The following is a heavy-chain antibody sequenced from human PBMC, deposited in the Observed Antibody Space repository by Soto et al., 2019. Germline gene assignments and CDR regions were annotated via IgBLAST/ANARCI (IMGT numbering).Heavy chain of an antibody. CDR3: AKDRSLGYCSGGDCYYYYGMDV. CDR2: VSYDGDKK. J-gene: IGHJ6*02. V-gene: IGHV3-30*18. CDR1: GFTFRNYG. D-gene: IGHD2-15*01. Sequence: QVHLVESGGGVVQPGGSLRLSCEGSGFTFRNYGIHWVRQAPDKGLERVAVVSYDGDKKYYGDSVKGRFTISRDNSKTSVDLQMNSLRAEDTAVYYCAKDRSLGYCSGGDCYYYYGMDVWGQGTTVTVSS.